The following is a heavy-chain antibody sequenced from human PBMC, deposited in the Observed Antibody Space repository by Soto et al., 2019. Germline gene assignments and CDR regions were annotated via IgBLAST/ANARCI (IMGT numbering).Heavy chain of an antibody. D-gene: IGHD3-3*01. CDR1: GYTFTSYG. CDR3: ARPRFWSGPTLGAFDY. CDR2: ISAYNGNT. J-gene: IGHJ4*02. V-gene: IGHV1-18*01. Sequence: ASVKVSCKASGYTFTSYGISWVRQAPGQGLEWMGWISAYNGNTNYAQKLQGRVTMTTDTSTSTAYMELRSLRSDDTAVYYCARPRFWSGPTLGAFDYWGQGTLVTVSS.